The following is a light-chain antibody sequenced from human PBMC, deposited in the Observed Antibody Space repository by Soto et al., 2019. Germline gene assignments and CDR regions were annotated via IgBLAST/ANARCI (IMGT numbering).Light chain of an antibody. J-gene: IGKJ1*01. CDR3: QHTRT. Sequence: DFQMTQSPSTLSASVGDRVTITCWASQNINNWVAWYQQKPGKAPKFLIYDASTLQRGVPSRFSGSGFGTEFSLTISSLQPDDFGSYYCQHTRTFGQGTNVEIK. CDR1: QNINNW. V-gene: IGKV1-5*01. CDR2: DAS.